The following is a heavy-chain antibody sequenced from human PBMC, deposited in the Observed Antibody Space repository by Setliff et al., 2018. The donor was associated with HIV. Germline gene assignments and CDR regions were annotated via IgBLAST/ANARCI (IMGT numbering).Heavy chain of an antibody. Sequence: LRLSCAASGFTFSSYSMNWVRQAPGKGLEWVSYISSSSSTIYYADSVKGRFTISRDNAKNSLYLQMNSLRAEDTAVYYCARSVIGYYYYGMGVWGQGTLVTVSS. CDR3: ARSVIGYYYYGMGV. J-gene: IGHJ6*02. V-gene: IGHV3-48*01. CDR2: ISSSSSTI. CDR1: GFTFSSYS. D-gene: IGHD3-10*01.